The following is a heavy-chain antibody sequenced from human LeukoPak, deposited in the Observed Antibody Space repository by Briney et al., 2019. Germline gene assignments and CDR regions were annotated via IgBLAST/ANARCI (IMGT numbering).Heavy chain of an antibody. CDR1: GGSISSGGYY. D-gene: IGHD3-10*01. J-gene: IGHJ4*02. Sequence: SETLSLACTVSGGSISSGGYYWSWIRQHPGKGLEWIGYIYYSGSAYYNPSLKSRVTISVDTSENQFSLKLSSVTAADTAVYYCARVNYGSATKEDYWGQGTLVTVSS. V-gene: IGHV4-31*03. CDR2: IYYSGSA. CDR3: ARVNYGSATKEDY.